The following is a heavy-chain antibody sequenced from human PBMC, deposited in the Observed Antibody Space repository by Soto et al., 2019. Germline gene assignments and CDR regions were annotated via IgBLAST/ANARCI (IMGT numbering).Heavy chain of an antibody. V-gene: IGHV1-3*01. J-gene: IGHJ3*02. CDR1: GYTFTSYA. CDR2: INAGNGNT. CDR3: ARAGRDYYYGSGSYPHDAFDI. D-gene: IGHD3-10*01. Sequence: ASVKVSCKASGYTFTSYAMHWVRQAPGQRLEWMGWINAGNGNTKYSQKFQGRVTITRDTSASTAYMELSSLRSDDTAVYYCARAGRDYYYGSGSYPHDAFDIWGQGTMVTVSS.